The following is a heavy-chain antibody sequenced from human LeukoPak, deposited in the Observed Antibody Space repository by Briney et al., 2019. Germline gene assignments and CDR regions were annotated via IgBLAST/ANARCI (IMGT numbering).Heavy chain of an antibody. D-gene: IGHD6-19*01. CDR3: ARDRGSGWYLDY. CDR2: MYSSGST. J-gene: IGHJ4*02. Sequence: PSETVSLTCTVSGDSISGYYWNWIRQPAGKGLEWIGRMYSSGSTNYSPSLKSRVTMSADTSKNQFSLKLRSVTPADTAVYYCARDRGSGWYLDYWGQGTLVTVSS. CDR1: GDSISGYY. V-gene: IGHV4-4*07.